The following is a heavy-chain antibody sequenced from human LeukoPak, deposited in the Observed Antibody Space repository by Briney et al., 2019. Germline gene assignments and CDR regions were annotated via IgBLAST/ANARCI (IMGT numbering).Heavy chain of an antibody. V-gene: IGHV1-46*01. Sequence: ASVKVSCKASGYTFTGYYMHWVRQAPGQGLEWMGIINPSGGSTSYAQKFQGRVTMTRDTSISTAYMELSRLRSDDTAVYYCARGSKSIVVVAAYLIDYWGQGTLVTVSS. CDR1: GYTFTGYY. CDR3: ARGSKSIVVVAAYLIDY. CDR2: INPSGGST. J-gene: IGHJ4*02. D-gene: IGHD2-15*01.